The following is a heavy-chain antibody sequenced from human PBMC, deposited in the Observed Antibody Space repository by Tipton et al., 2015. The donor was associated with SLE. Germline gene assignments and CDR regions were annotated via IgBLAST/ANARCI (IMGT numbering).Heavy chain of an antibody. CDR2: INPNSGGT. CDR3: ARGGFGGGDY. J-gene: IGHJ4*02. V-gene: IGHV1-2*06. Sequence: QSGPEVKKPGASVKVSCKASGYPFIGYYMHWVRQAPGQGLEWMGRINPNSGGTEYAQKFQGRVTMTGDTSISTAYMELRSLRSDDTAVYYCARGGFGGGDYWGQGTLVTVSS. CDR1: GYPFIGYY. D-gene: IGHD3-3*01.